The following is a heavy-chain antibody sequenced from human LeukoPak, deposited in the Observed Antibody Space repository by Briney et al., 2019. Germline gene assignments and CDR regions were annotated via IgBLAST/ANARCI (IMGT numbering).Heavy chain of an antibody. V-gene: IGHV4-34*01. J-gene: IGHJ4*02. CDR1: GGSFGDYY. CDR2: IKHVETA. Sequence: SETLSLTCAVYGGSFGDYYWTWIRQPPGKGLEWIGEIKHVETANYNPSLKSRVAISVDTSKSQFSLRLNSVTAADTAVYYCARPGDISSWYDYWGQGTVVTVSS. CDR3: ARPGDISSWYDY. D-gene: IGHD6-13*01.